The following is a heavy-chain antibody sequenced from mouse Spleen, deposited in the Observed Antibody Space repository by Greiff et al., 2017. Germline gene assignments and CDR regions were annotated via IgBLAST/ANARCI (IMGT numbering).Heavy chain of an antibody. CDR1: GYAFSSSW. J-gene: IGHJ2*01. CDR3: ARGTTGNGDYFDY. D-gene: IGHD4-1*02. V-gene: IGHV1-82*01. Sequence: VQLVESGPELVKPGASVKISCKASGYAFSSSWMNWVKQRPGQGLEWIGRIYPGDGDTNYNGKFKGKATLTADKSSSTAYMQLSSLTSVDSAVYFCARGTTGNGDYFDYWGQGTTLTVSS. CDR2: IYPGDGDT.